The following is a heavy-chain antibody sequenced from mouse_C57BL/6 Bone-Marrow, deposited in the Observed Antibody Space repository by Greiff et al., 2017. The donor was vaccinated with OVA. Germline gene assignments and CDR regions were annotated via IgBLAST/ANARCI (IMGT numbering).Heavy chain of an antibody. D-gene: IGHD1-1*01. Sequence: VKVVESGAELVRPGTSVKVSCKASGYAFTNYLIEWVKQRPGQGLEWIGVINPGSGGTNYNEKFKGKATLTADKSSSTAYMQLSSLTSEDSAVYFCARAYGSSPFAYWGQGTLVTVSA. CDR1: GYAFTNYL. CDR2: INPGSGGT. CDR3: ARAYGSSPFAY. V-gene: IGHV1-54*01. J-gene: IGHJ3*01.